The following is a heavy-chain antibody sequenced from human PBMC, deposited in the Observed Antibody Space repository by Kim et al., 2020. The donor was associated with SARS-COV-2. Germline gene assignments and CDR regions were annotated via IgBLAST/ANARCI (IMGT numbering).Heavy chain of an antibody. Sequence: GGSLRLSCAASGFTFSSYEMNWVRQAPGKGLEWVSYISSSGSTIYYADSVKGRFTISRDNAKNSLYLQMDSLRAEDTAVYYCARSISFYDFCSGYPWHWYFDLWGRGTLVTVSS. CDR1: GFTFSSYE. J-gene: IGHJ2*01. CDR2: ISSSGSTI. V-gene: IGHV3-48*03. D-gene: IGHD3-3*01. CDR3: ARSISFYDFCSGYPWHWYFDL.